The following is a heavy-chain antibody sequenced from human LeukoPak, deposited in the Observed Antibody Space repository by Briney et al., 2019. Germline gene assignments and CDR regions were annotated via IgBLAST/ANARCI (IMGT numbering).Heavy chain of an antibody. CDR1: GYYISSGYY. Sequence: PSETLSLTCSVSGYYISSGYYWGWIRQPPGKGLEWIGSIYQSGRTYYNPSLKSRVTISVDTSKNQFSLKLSSVTAADTAVYYCARDFSGSYAAYWGQGTLVTVSS. CDR2: IYQSGRT. J-gene: IGHJ4*02. D-gene: IGHD1-26*01. V-gene: IGHV4-38-2*02. CDR3: ARDFSGSYAAY.